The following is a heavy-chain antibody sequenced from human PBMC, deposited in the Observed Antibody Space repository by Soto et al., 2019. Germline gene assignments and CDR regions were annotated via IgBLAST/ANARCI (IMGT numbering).Heavy chain of an antibody. Sequence: QVQLVESGGGVVQPGRSLRLSCAASGFTFSTHGMHWVRQAPGKGLEWVTIISYDATTKYYADSVKGRFTISRDNSKNTLYLRMASLSAEDTAVYYCAKGVFGLAVAVADYWGQGTLVTVSS. CDR1: GFTFSTHG. D-gene: IGHD6-19*01. J-gene: IGHJ4*02. CDR3: AKGVFGLAVAVADY. V-gene: IGHV3-30*18. CDR2: ISYDATTK.